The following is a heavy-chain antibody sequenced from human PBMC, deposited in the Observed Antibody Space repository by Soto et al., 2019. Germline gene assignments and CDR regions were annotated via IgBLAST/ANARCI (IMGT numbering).Heavy chain of an antibody. D-gene: IGHD1-26*01. CDR2: IYYTGPT. CDR1: GGSISGYY. J-gene: IGHJ3*02. CDR3: ARRIRYSGSYLDAFDI. Sequence: PSETLSLTCTVSGGSISGYYWTWVRQPPGKGLEWIGYIYYTGPTNYNPSLRSRVTISLDMSKNQFSLKLSSVTAADTAVYYCARRIRYSGSYLDAFDIWGQGTMVTVSS. V-gene: IGHV4-59*12.